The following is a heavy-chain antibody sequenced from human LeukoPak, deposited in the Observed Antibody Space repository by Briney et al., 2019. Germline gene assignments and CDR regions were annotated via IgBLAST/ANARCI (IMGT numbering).Heavy chain of an antibody. D-gene: IGHD6-19*01. J-gene: IGHJ4*02. Sequence: GGSLRLSCAASGFTFSSYAMHWVRQAPGKGLEWVAVISYDGSNKSYADYVKGRFTISRDNSKNTLYLQMNSLRAEDTAVYYCARDLGRSSGHFDYWGQGTLVTVSS. V-gene: IGHV3-30-3*01. CDR1: GFTFSSYA. CDR2: ISYDGSNK. CDR3: ARDLGRSSGHFDY.